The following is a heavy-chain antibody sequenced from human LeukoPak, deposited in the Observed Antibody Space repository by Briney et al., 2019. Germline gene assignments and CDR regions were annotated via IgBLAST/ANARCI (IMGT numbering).Heavy chain of an antibody. V-gene: IGHV1-3*01. CDR2: INAGNGNT. CDR3: ARDWSGDSSGGYPFDY. D-gene: IGHD3-22*01. Sequence: ASVKVSCKASGYTFTSYAMHWVRQAPGQRLEWMGWINAGNGNTKYSQKFQGRVTITRDTSASTAYMELSSLRSEDTAVYYCARDWSGDSSGGYPFDYWGQGTLVTVSS. CDR1: GYTFTSYA. J-gene: IGHJ4*02.